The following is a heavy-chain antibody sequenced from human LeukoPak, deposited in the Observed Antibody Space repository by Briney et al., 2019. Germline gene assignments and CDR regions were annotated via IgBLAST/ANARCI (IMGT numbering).Heavy chain of an antibody. V-gene: IGHV3-11*06. CDR1: GFTFSDYY. CDR2: ISSSSSYI. CDR3: ARYGEISYYFDY. Sequence: GGSLRLSCAASGFTFSDYYMSWIRQAPGKGLEWVSSISSSSSYIYYADSVKGRFTISRDNAKNSLYLQMNSLRAEDTAVYYCARYGEISYYFDYWGQGTLVTVSS. J-gene: IGHJ4*02. D-gene: IGHD7-27*01.